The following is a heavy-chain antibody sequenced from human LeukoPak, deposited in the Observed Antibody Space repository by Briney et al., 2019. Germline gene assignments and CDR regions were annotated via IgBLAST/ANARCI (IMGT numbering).Heavy chain of an antibody. Sequence: GESLRISCKGSGYTFSTNWIGWVRQMPGKGLEWMGIIYPSDSDTTYSPSFQGQVTTSVDKSISTAYLQWRSLKASDTAMYYCARIYGRNFDHWGQGTLVTVSS. CDR1: GYTFSTNW. D-gene: IGHD1-26*01. CDR3: ARIYGRNFDH. V-gene: IGHV5-51*01. J-gene: IGHJ4*02. CDR2: IYPSDSDT.